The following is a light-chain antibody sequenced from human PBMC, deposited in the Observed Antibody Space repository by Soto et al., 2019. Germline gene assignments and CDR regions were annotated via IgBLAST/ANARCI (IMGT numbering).Light chain of an antibody. CDR2: GAS. CDR3: QQYGSSRIT. V-gene: IGKV3-20*01. Sequence: EIVLTRSPATLSLSPGERDTPSCRASQSVSSYLAWYQQKPGQAPRLLIYGASSRATGIPDRFSGSGSGTDFTLTISRLEPEDFAVYYCQQYGSSRITFGQGTRLEI. J-gene: IGKJ5*01. CDR1: QSVSSY.